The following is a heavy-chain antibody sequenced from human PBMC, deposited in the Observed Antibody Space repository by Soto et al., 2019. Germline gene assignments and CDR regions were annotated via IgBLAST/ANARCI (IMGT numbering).Heavy chain of an antibody. CDR2: IYHSGST. CDR1: GGSISSSNW. V-gene: IGHV4-4*02. J-gene: IGHJ6*02. Sequence: PSETLSLTCAVSGGSISSSNWWSWVRQHPGKGLEWIGEIYHSGSTNYNPSLKSRVTISVDKSKNQFSLKLSSVTAADTAVYYCATLLPFHYYGMDVWGQGTTVTSP. CDR3: ATLLPFHYYGMDV.